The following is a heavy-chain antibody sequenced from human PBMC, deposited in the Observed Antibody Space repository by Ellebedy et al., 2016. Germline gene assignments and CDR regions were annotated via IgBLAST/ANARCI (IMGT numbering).Heavy chain of an antibody. CDR1: GFTFSSYG. J-gene: IGHJ4*02. Sequence: GESLKISXAASGFTFSSYGMHWVRPAPGKGLEWVAVIWYDGSNKYYADSVKGRFTISRDNSKNTLYLQMNSLRAEDTAVYYCARDGGNTMIVVVPPDYWGQGTLVTVSS. CDR3: ARDGGNTMIVVVPPDY. CDR2: IWYDGSNK. D-gene: IGHD3-22*01. V-gene: IGHV3-33*01.